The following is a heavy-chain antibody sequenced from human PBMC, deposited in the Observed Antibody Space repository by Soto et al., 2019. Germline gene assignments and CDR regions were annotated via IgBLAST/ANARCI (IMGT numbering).Heavy chain of an antibody. CDR3: ARGRSINTNLDY. V-gene: IGHV3-21*01. D-gene: IGHD2-2*01. Sequence: EAQLVESGGGLIKPGGSLRLSCAASGFTFSTYSMNWVRQAPGKGLEWVSSISSSGSSRSYADSVKGRFTISRDNAKNSLYLQMDSLRAEDRAVYYCARGRSINTNLDYRGQGTPVTVSS. CDR2: ISSSGSSR. CDR1: GFTFSTYS. J-gene: IGHJ4*02.